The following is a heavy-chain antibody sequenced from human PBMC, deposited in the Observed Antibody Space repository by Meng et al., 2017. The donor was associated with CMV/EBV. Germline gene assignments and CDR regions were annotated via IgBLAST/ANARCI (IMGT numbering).Heavy chain of an antibody. V-gene: IGHV4-39*07. CDR3: ARGGIAAAGLH. D-gene: IGHD6-13*01. J-gene: IGHJ4*02. CDR1: GGSISSSSYY. Sequence: QLQGAGPGLGKPSETLSLTCTVSGGSISSSSYYWGWIRQPPGKGLEWIGSIYYSGSTYYNPSLKSRVTISVDTSKNQFSLKLSSVTAADTAVYYCARGGIAAAGLHWGQGTLVTVSS. CDR2: IYYSGST.